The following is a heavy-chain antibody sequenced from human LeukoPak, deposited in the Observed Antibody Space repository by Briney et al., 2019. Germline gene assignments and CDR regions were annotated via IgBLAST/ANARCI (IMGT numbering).Heavy chain of an antibody. D-gene: IGHD5-24*01. Sequence: GGSLRLSCVASGFTFSSYSMNWVRQAPGKGLEWISSISSSSSYIYYADSVKGRFTISRDNAKNSLYLQMNSLRAEDTAVYYCARKGGMATIDDYWGQGTLVTVSS. J-gene: IGHJ4*02. V-gene: IGHV3-21*01. CDR3: ARKGGMATIDDY. CDR2: ISSSSSYI. CDR1: GFTFSSYS.